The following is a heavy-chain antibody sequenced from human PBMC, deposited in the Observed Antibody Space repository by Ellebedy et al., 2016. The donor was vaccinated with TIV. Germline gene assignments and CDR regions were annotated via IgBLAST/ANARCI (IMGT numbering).Heavy chain of an antibody. CDR1: GLTFSTAW. Sequence: GESLKISXVASGLTFSTAWMSWVRQAPGKGLEWVGRSISKNNGGTTDYAAPVKGRFTISRDDSKNTLYLEMNSLKTEDTAVYYCTTYMAASPEYLQFWGQGTLVTVSS. J-gene: IGHJ1*01. D-gene: IGHD6-13*01. V-gene: IGHV3-15*01. CDR3: TTYMAASPEYLQF. CDR2: SISKNNGGTT.